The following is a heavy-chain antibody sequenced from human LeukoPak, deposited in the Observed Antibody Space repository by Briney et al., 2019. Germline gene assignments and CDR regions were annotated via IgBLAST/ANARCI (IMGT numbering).Heavy chain of an antibody. CDR2: INPNSGGT. D-gene: IGHD3-16*01. CDR3: SRDLGGGGESKVDY. J-gene: IGHJ4*02. V-gene: IGHV1-2*02. CDR1: GYTFTGYY. Sequence: ASVKVSCKASGYTFTGYYMHWVRQAPGQGLEWMGWINPNSGGTNYAQKFQGRVTMTRDTSISTAYMELSRLRSDDQAVYYCSRDLGGGGESKVDYWGQGTLVTVSS.